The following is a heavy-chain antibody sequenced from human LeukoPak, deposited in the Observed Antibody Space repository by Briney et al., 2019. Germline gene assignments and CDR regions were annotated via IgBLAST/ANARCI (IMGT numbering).Heavy chain of an antibody. J-gene: IGHJ4*02. CDR2: INPRNSET. V-gene: IGHV1-46*04. Sequence: ASVTVSCKTSGYTFSTYYMHWVRQAPGQGLEWMGIINPRNSETKYAQKLQGRVTMTRDTSTTKVYVELSSLTSDDTAVYYCARERLGVYDSSGYTFDYWGQGTLVTVSS. D-gene: IGHD3-22*01. CDR1: GYTFSTYY. CDR3: ARERLGVYDSSGYTFDY.